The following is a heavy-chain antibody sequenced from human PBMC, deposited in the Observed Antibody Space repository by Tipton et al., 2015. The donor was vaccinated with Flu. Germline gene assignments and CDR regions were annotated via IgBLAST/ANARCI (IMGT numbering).Heavy chain of an antibody. CDR2: PWYDGGKG. V-gene: IGHV3-33*01. J-gene: IGHJ4*02. D-gene: IGHD5-18*01. CDR3: ARDSDSYGRLYS. Sequence: SLRLSCATSGFTFSSYGMHWVRQAPGKGLEWVAWVAAPWYDGGKGYYADSVKGRFTISRDKSKNTLYLQMNSLRAGDTAVYYCARDSDSYGRLYSWGQGTLVTVSS. CDR1: GFTFSSYG.